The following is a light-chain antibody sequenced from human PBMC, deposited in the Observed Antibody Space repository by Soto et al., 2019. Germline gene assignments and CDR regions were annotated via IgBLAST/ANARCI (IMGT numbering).Light chain of an antibody. CDR1: QSVSSY. CDR2: DAS. J-gene: IGKJ4*01. CDR3: QQRYNGLT. Sequence: EIVLTQSPATLSLSPGERATLSCRASQSVSSYLVWYQQKPGQAPRLLIYDASNRATGIPARFSGSGSGTDFALTISSLEPEDLAVYYCQQRYNGLTFGGGTKVEIK. V-gene: IGKV3-11*01.